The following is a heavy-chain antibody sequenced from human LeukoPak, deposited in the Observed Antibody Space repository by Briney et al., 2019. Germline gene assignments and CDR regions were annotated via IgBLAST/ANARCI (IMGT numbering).Heavy chain of an antibody. CDR1: GASISSHY. Sequence: SETLSLTCTVSGASISSHYWSWIRQPAGKGLEWIGRIYSTGSTHYNPSLKSRVTISQDKSKNQLSLELSSVTAADTAVYYCARDYPPDYVLDYWGQGTLVTVSS. J-gene: IGHJ4*02. CDR3: ARDYPPDYVLDY. D-gene: IGHD4-17*01. CDR2: IYSTGST. V-gene: IGHV4-4*07.